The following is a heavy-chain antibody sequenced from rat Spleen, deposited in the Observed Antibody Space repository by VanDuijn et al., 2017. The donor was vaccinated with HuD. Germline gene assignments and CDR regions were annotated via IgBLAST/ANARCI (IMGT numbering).Heavy chain of an antibody. CDR3: ARHLRVASGVMDV. CDR2: IWAGGGT. J-gene: IGHJ4*01. V-gene: IGHV2-72*01. Sequence: QVQLKESGPGLVQPSQTLSLTCTVSGFSLTSYHVSWVRQPPGKSLVWMGTIWAGGGTNYNSAIQSRLSISRDTSKSQIFLEMNSRQPEDTGTYYCARHLRVASGVMDVWGQGASVTVSS. D-gene: IGHD1-11*01. CDR1: GFSLTSYH.